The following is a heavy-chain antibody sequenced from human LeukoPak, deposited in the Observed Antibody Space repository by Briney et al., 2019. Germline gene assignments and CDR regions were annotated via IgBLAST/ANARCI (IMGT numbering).Heavy chain of an antibody. D-gene: IGHD6-19*01. CDR3: ARGVSSGWSQGFDY. J-gene: IGHJ4*02. Sequence: GGSLRLSCAASGFTFSSYSMNWVRQAPGKGLEWVSYISSSSSTIYYADSVKGRFTISRDNAKNSLYLQMNSLRAEDTAVYYCARGVSSGWSQGFDYWGQGTLVTVSS. V-gene: IGHV3-48*04. CDR1: GFTFSSYS. CDR2: ISSSSSTI.